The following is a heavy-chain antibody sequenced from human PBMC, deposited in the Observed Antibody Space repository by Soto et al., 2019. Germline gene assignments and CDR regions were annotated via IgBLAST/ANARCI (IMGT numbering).Heavy chain of an antibody. CDR2: IFYSGST. CDR1: GRSISPYF. CDR3: ARGRYYGSETAIKYFDL. D-gene: IGHD3-10*01. Sequence: SEPLSLTCTVSGRSISPYFWSWIRQPPGKGLEWIGYIFYSGSTNYNPSLTSRVTISVDTSKNQFSLKLSSVTAADTAVYYCARGRYYGSETAIKYFDLWGRGTLVTVSS. V-gene: IGHV4-59*01. J-gene: IGHJ2*01.